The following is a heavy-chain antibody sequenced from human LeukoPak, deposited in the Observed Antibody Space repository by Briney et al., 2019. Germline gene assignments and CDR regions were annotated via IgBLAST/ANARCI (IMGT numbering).Heavy chain of an antibody. Sequence: GGSLRLSCAASGFTFDDYAMNWVRQAPGKGLEWVSGISWNSGSIGYADSVKGRFTISRGNAKNSLYLQMNSLRAEDTALYYCAKDGGSTSGYGFGAFDIWGQGTMVTVSS. V-gene: IGHV3-9*01. CDR1: GFTFDDYA. CDR3: AKDGGSTSGYGFGAFDI. J-gene: IGHJ3*02. D-gene: IGHD2-2*01. CDR2: ISWNSGSI.